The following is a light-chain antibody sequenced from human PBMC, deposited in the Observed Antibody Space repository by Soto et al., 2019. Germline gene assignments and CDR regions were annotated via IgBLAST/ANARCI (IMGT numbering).Light chain of an antibody. CDR3: SSYTTSSALYV. J-gene: IGLJ1*01. CDR2: DVS. V-gene: IGLV2-14*03. Sequence: QSALTQPASVSRSPGQSITISCTGTSSDVGGYNYVSWYQQHPGKAPKLIIYDVSNRPSGVSNHFSGSKSGNTASLTISGLQAEDEADYYCSSYTTSSALYVCGAGTKVTVL. CDR1: SSDVGGYNY.